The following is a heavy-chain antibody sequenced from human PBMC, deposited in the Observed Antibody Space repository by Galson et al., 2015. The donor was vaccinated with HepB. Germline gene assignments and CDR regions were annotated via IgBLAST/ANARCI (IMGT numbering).Heavy chain of an antibody. CDR3: ARDPTSMVRGVISPLYYYYGMDV. CDR1: GYTFTSYG. Sequence: SVKVSCKASGYTFTSYGISWVRQAPGQGLEWMGWISAYNGNTNYAQKLQGRVTMTTDTSTSTAYMELSSLRSEDRAVYYCARDPTSMVRGVISPLYYYYGMDVWGQGTTVTVSS. V-gene: IGHV1-18*04. CDR2: ISAYNGNT. D-gene: IGHD3-10*01. J-gene: IGHJ6*02.